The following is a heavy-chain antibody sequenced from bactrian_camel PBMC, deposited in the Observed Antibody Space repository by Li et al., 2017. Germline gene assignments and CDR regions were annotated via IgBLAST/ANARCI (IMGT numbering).Heavy chain of an antibody. D-gene: IGHD5*01. CDR2: INSRGGNT. V-gene: IGHV3S42*01. Sequence: VQLVESGGGLVQPGGSLRLSCAASGFTFTTYAMSWIRQAPGKGLEWVSTINSRGGNTNYADSVKGRFTISRDNAKNTLYLQMNNLTTADTAVYYCATTPSGGGRGPGTQVTVS. J-gene: IGHJ4*01. CDR1: GFTFTTYA.